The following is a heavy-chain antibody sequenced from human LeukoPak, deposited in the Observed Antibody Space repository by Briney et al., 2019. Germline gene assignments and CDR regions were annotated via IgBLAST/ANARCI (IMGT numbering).Heavy chain of an antibody. CDR2: IKQDGTEK. CDR1: GFTISSYW. J-gene: IGHJ4*02. CDR3: AKYDY. Sequence: GGSLRLSCAASGFTISSYWMSWVRQAPGKGLEWVADIKQDGTEKYYMDSVKGRFTISRDNAKNSLYLQMNSLRAEDTAVYYCAKYDYWGQGTLVTVSS. V-gene: IGHV3-7*01.